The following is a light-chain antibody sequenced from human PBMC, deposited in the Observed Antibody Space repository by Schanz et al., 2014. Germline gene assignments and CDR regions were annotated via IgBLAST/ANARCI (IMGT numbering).Light chain of an antibody. CDR1: SSDVGGYNY. V-gene: IGLV2-11*01. CDR2: DVI. CDR3: CSYGGDNMSVK. Sequence: QSALTQPRSVSGSPGQSVAISCTGTSSDVGGYNYVSWYQHHPGKAPKLMIYDVIKRPSGVPDRFSGSKSGKPSSLNISGLQAEDEAEYYCCSYGGDNMSVKFRGGTKLTVL. J-gene: IGLJ2*01.